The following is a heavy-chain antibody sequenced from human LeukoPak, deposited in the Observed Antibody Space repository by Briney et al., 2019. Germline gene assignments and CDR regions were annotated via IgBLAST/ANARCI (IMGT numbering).Heavy chain of an antibody. V-gene: IGHV3-21*01. J-gene: IGHJ5*02. CDR1: GFAFNNYN. CDR2: ISGTSTYI. Sequence: GGSLRLSCAASGFAFNNYNINWVRQAPGKGLEWVSSISGTSTYIYYADSVKGRFTISRDNAKNSLYLRMNSLRVEDSAVYYCAKEGRGWFETWGQGTLVTVSS. CDR3: AKEGRGWFET.